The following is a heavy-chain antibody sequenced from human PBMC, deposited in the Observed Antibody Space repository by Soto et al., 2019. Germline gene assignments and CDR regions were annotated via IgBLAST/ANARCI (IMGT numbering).Heavy chain of an antibody. CDR3: AGGAVHTPTWMGA. D-gene: IGHD2-15*01. CDR2: LIPAVGQA. J-gene: IGHJ5*02. Sequence: QVQLVQSGAEVKKPGSSMKVSCKASGGAFSGYTFNWGRQAPGQGLEWMGRLIPAVGQANNAQKFQGRLTITADESASTVYLDLTSLTSEDTAVYFCAGGAVHTPTWMGAWGQGTLVTVSS. CDR1: GGAFSGYT. V-gene: IGHV1-69*08.